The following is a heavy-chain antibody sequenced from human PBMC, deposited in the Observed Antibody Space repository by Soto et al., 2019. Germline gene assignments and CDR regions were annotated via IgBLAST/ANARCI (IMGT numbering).Heavy chain of an antibody. CDR2: IYPGDSDT. J-gene: IGHJ3*02. CDR1: GYSSTSYW. CDR3: ARHVRDSSGYYYLDAFDI. Sequence: GESLKISCKGSGYSSTSYWIGWVRQMPGKGLEWMGIIYPGDSDTRYSPSFQGQVTISADKSISTAYLQWSSLKASDTAMYYCARHVRDSSGYYYLDAFDIWGQGTMVTVSS. D-gene: IGHD3-22*01. V-gene: IGHV5-51*01.